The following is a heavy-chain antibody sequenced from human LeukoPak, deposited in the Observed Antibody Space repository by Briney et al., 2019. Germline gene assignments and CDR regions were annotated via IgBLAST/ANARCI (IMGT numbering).Heavy chain of an antibody. Sequence: SETLSLTCTVSGGSITGSFWGWFRQSPGKGLEWIGFLHESGSTIYNASLKGRASISADTSRSQFSLRLTSVTAADTATYYCSRESGPFCPFGYWGQGTLVIVSS. CDR3: SRESGPFCPFGY. V-gene: IGHV4-59*12. J-gene: IGHJ4*02. D-gene: IGHD1-26*01. CDR2: LHESGST. CDR1: GGSITGSF.